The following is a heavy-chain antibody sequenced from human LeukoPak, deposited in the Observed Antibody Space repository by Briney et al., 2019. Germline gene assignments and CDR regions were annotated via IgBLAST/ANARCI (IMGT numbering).Heavy chain of an antibody. Sequence: GGSLRLSCAASGFTFDDYAMHWVRQAPGKGLEWGSGISGNSGSICYADSVKGRFTISRDNGKNSLYRQMNSLRAQDRALYYCAKDMGVEMATGLDYWGQGTLVTVSS. V-gene: IGHV3-9*01. CDR1: GFTFDDYA. CDR2: ISGNSGSI. CDR3: AKDMGVEMATGLDY. D-gene: IGHD5-24*01. J-gene: IGHJ4*02.